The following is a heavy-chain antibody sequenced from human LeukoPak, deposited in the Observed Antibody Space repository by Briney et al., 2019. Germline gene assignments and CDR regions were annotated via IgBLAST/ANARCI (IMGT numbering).Heavy chain of an antibody. Sequence: ASVKVSCKASGYTFTDYYMHWVRQAPGQGLEWKGWINPNSGGTNYAQKFQGRVTMTRDTSISTAHMELSRLRSDDTAVYYCARDLGTTGTTGYYYYYYGMDVWGQGTTVTVSS. CDR1: GYTFTDYY. D-gene: IGHD1-1*01. CDR2: INPNSGGT. V-gene: IGHV1-2*02. J-gene: IGHJ6*02. CDR3: ARDLGTTGTTGYYYYYYGMDV.